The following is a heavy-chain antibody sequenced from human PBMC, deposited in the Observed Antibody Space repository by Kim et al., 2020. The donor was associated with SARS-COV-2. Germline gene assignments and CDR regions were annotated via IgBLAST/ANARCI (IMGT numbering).Heavy chain of an antibody. V-gene: IGHV4-59*01. CDR3: ARDSRRDGYNSIPLGAFDI. CDR1: GGSISSYY. CDR2: IYYSGST. D-gene: IGHD5-12*01. Sequence: SETLSLTCTVSGGSISSYYWSWIRQPPGKGLEWIGYIYYSGSTNYNPSLKSRVTISVDTSKNQFSLKLSSVTAADTAVYYCARDSRRDGYNSIPLGAFDIWGHGTTVTVSS. J-gene: IGHJ3*02.